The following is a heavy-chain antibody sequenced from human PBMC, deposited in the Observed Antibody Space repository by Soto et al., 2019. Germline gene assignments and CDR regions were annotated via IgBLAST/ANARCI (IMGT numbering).Heavy chain of an antibody. V-gene: IGHV3-23*01. CDR3: AKDVTYYYDSSGYDFDY. J-gene: IGHJ4*02. D-gene: IGHD3-22*01. CDR2: ISGSGGST. CDR1: GFTFSSYA. Sequence: GGSLRLSCAASGFTFSSYAMSWVRQATGKGLEWVSAISGSGGSTYYADSVKGRFTISRDNSKNTLCLQMNSLRAEDTAVYYCAKDVTYYYDSSGYDFDYWGQGTLVTVSS.